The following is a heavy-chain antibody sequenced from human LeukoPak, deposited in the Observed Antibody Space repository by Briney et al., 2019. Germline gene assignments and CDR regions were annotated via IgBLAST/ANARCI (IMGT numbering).Heavy chain of an antibody. CDR3: ARSVYYYYYMDV. J-gene: IGHJ6*03. V-gene: IGHV4-38-2*02. Sequence: SETLSLTCTVSGYSISSGYYWGWIRQPPGKGLEWIGSIYHRGSAYYNPSLKSRVTISVDTSKNQFSLKLSSVTAADTAVYYCARSVYYYYYMDVWGKGTTVTVSS. D-gene: IGHD4-17*01. CDR2: IYHRGSA. CDR1: GYSISSGYY.